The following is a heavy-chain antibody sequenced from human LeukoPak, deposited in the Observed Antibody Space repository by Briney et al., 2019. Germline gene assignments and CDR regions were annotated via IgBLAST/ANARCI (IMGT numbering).Heavy chain of an antibody. CDR1: GFTFSSYG. CDR3: AKEATVTDWYFDL. J-gene: IGHJ2*01. CDR2: ISYDGSNK. Sequence: GRFLRLSCAASGFTFSSYGMHWVRQAPGKGLVWVAVISYDGSNKYYADSVKGRFTISRDNSKNTLYLQMNSLRAEDTAVYYCAKEATVTDWYFDLWGRGTLVTVSS. V-gene: IGHV3-30*18. D-gene: IGHD4-17*01.